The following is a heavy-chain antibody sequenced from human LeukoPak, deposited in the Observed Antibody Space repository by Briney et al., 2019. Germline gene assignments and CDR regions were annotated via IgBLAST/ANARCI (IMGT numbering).Heavy chain of an antibody. J-gene: IGHJ4*02. CDR2: IWYDGGNK. V-gene: IGHV3-33*01. CDR1: GFTSRSYG. D-gene: IGHD6-19*01. CDR3: AREWPGAGSMGGDY. Sequence: GRSLSPSCAPSGFTSRSYGMHWVRHAPGKGLEWVAAIWYDGGNKNYADSGKGRSTISRDNSKNTMYLQLNSLRPADPSVNYCAREWPGAGSMGGDYWGEGALVTVSS.